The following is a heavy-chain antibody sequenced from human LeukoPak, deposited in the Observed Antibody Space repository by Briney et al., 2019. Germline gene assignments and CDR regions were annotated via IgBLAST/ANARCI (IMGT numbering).Heavy chain of an antibody. CDR2: INHSGST. J-gene: IGHJ6*03. Sequence: NSSDTLSLTCAVNGGSFSRYYWSWIRQPPGKGLEWIGEINHSGSTNYNPSLKSRVTISVDTSKNQFSLKLNSVTAADTAIYYCARGNMWDYRRYYYYMDVWGKGTTVTVSS. CDR3: ARGNMWDYRRYYYYMDV. D-gene: IGHD4-11*01. V-gene: IGHV4-34*01. CDR1: GGSFSRYY.